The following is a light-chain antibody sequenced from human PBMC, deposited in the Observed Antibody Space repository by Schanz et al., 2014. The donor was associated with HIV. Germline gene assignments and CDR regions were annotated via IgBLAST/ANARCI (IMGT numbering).Light chain of an antibody. CDR1: QSVSSSY. Sequence: EIVLTQSPGTLSLSPGERATLSCRASQSVSSSYFAWYQQKPGQAPRLLIYDASDRATGIPARFSGSGSGTDFTLSISSLEPEDFAVYYCQQRSNWPPRITFGQGTRLEIK. J-gene: IGKJ5*01. CDR2: DAS. CDR3: QQRSNWPPRIT. V-gene: IGKV3-11*01.